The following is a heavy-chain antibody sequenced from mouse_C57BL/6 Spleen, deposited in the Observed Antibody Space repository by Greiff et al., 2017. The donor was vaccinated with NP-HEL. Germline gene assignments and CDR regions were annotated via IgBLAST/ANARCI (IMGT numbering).Heavy chain of an antibody. CDR1: GFTFSDYG. V-gene: IGHV5-17*01. Sequence: EVKLVESGGGLVKPGGSLKLSCAASGFTFSDYGMHWVRQAPEKGLEWVAYISSGSSTIYYADTVKGRFTISRDNAKNTLFLQMTSLRSEDTAMYYCASGATVVAKTMDYWGQGTSVTVSS. J-gene: IGHJ4*01. CDR3: ASGATVVAKTMDY. D-gene: IGHD1-1*01. CDR2: ISSGSSTI.